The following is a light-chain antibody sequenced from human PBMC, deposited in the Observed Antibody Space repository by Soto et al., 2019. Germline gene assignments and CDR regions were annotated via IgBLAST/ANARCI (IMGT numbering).Light chain of an antibody. Sequence: EIVLTQSPGTLSLSAGERATLSCMASQSVSNNYLAWYQQKPGQAPRLLIYDASNRATGIPARFSGSGSGTDFTLTISSLEPEDFAVYYCQQRSNWPSFGQGTRLEI. CDR1: QSVSNNY. CDR3: QQRSNWPS. CDR2: DAS. J-gene: IGKJ5*01. V-gene: IGKV3-11*01.